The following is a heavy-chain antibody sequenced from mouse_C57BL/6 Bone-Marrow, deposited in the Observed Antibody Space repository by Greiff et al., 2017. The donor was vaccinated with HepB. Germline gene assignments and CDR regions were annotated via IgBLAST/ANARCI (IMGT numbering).Heavy chain of an antibody. J-gene: IGHJ3*01. Sequence: EVKVVESGEGLVKPGGSLKLSCAASGFTFSSYAMSWVRQTPEKRLEWVAYISSGGDYIYYADTVKGRFTISRDNARNTLYLQMSSLKSEDTAMYYCTRRITTVPFAYWGQGTLVTVSA. V-gene: IGHV5S21*01. CDR1: GFTFSSYA. D-gene: IGHD1-1*01. CDR2: ISSGGDYI. CDR3: TRRITTVPFAY.